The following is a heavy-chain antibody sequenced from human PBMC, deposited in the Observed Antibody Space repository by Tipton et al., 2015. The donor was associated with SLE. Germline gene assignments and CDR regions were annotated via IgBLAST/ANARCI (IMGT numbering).Heavy chain of an antibody. CDR2: IRSKSSGGTT. Sequence: RSLRLSCTASGFTFGDYAMSWFRQAPGKGLEWVGFIRSKSSGGTTEYAASVKGRFTISRDDSKSIAYLQMNSLKTEDTAVYYCTRDRAWQLPPFDYWGQGTLVTVSS. J-gene: IGHJ4*02. V-gene: IGHV3-49*03. CDR1: GFTFGDYA. D-gene: IGHD1-26*01. CDR3: TRDRAWQLPPFDY.